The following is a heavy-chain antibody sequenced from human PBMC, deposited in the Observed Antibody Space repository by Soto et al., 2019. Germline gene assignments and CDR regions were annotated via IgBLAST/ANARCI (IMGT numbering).Heavy chain of an antibody. Sequence: EVQLLESGGGLVQPGGSLRLSCAASGFTFSSYAMSWVRQAPGKGLEWVSAISGSGGSTYYADSVKGRFTISRDNSKNTLYLQMKSLRAEDTAVYYWAKDPRYCSSTSCPAVDDFDILGQGTMVTVSS. D-gene: IGHD2-2*01. CDR1: GFTFSSYA. CDR2: ISGSGGST. CDR3: AKDPRYCSSTSCPAVDDFDI. V-gene: IGHV3-23*01. J-gene: IGHJ3*02.